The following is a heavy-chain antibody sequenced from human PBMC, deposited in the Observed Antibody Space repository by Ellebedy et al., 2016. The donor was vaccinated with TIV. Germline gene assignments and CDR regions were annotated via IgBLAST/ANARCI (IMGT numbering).Heavy chain of an antibody. CDR1: VATFSRYA. J-gene: IGHJ4*01. CDR3: ARDLGGAAAS. D-gene: IGHD6-13*01. CDR2: IISILGIT. Sequence: AASVKVSCKASVATFSRYAIRWVRQAPGQGLEWMGRIISILGITNYAQKFQDKVTITADKSTNTTYMELSSLRSDDTAVYYCARDLGGAAASWGQGTLVTVSS. V-gene: IGHV1-69*04.